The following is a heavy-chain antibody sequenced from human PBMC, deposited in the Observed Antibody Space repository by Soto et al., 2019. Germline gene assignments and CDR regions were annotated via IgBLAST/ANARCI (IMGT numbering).Heavy chain of an antibody. CDR1: GFTFNTYA. CDR3: AKDRMSYSSVWDPFDV. CDR2: IGGGAIDT. J-gene: IGHJ3*01. Sequence: PGGSLRLSCAASGFTFNTYAMSWVRQAPGKGLEWVSGIGGGAIDTSYADSVTGRFTISRDDSKSKLFLQMNSLRAEDTAVYYCAKDRMSYSSVWDPFDVWGQGTMVTVSS. D-gene: IGHD3-16*02. V-gene: IGHV3-23*01.